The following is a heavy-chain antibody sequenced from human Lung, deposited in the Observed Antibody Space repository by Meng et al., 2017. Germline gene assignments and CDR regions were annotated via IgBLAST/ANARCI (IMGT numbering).Heavy chain of an antibody. V-gene: IGHV3-33*01. Sequence: QVQLVESGGGVVQPGRSLRLSCAASGFTLSSYGMHSVRQASGTGVEWVAVIWYDGSNKYYADSVKGRFTITRDNSKNTLYLQMSSLRAEDTAVYYCARGRYSSSSAVVDYWGQGTLVTVSS. D-gene: IGHD6-13*01. J-gene: IGHJ4*02. CDR2: IWYDGSNK. CDR1: GFTLSSYG. CDR3: ARGRYSSSSAVVDY.